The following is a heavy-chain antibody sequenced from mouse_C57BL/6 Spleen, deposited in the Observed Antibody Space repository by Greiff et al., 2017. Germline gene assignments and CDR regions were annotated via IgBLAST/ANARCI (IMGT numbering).Heavy chain of an antibody. D-gene: IGHD2-3*01. CDR2: ISDGGSYT. CDR1: GFTFSSYA. Sequence: DVMLVESGGGLVKPGGSLKLSCAASGFTFSSYAMSWVRQTPEKRLEWVATISDGGSYTYYPDNVKGRFTISRDNAKNNLYLQMSHLKSEDTAMYYCARCDYDGYYGAMDYWGQGTSVTVSS. CDR3: ARCDYDGYYGAMDY. V-gene: IGHV5-4*03. J-gene: IGHJ4*01.